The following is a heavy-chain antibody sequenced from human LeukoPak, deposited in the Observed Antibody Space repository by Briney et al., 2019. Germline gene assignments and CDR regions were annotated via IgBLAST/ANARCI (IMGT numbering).Heavy chain of an antibody. D-gene: IGHD6-6*01. Sequence: SETLSLTCAVYGGSFSGYYWSWIRQPPGKGLEWIGEINHSGSTNYNPSLKSRVTISVDTSKNQFSLKLSSVTAADTAVYYCAREQQLVRFDPWGQGTLVTVSS. CDR2: INHSGST. CDR1: GGSFSGYY. J-gene: IGHJ5*02. CDR3: AREQQLVRFDP. V-gene: IGHV4-34*01.